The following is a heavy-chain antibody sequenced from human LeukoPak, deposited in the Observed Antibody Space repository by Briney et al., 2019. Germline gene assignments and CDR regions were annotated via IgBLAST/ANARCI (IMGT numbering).Heavy chain of an antibody. Sequence: GGSLRLSCAASGFTFSSYGMHWVRQAPGKGLEWVAVISYDGGKKYYADPVKGRFTISRDNSKNTLYLQMNSLSPEDTAVYYCAKEWGPYSAYDHWGQGTLVTVSS. CDR3: AKEWGPYSAYDH. V-gene: IGHV3-30*18. D-gene: IGHD5-12*01. CDR2: ISYDGGKK. J-gene: IGHJ5*02. CDR1: GFTFSSYG.